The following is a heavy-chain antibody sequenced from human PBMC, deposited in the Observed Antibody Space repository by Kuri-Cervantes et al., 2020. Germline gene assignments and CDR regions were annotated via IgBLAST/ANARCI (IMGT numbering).Heavy chain of an antibody. Sequence: LSLTCAASGFTFNNYAMHWVRQAPGKGLEWVSLISWDGGSTYYADSVKGRFTISRDNSKNSLYLQMNSLRTEDTALYYCAKDIRSVVVVGYGMDVWGQGTTVTVSS. CDR3: AKDIRSVVVVGYGMDV. D-gene: IGHD2-15*01. J-gene: IGHJ6*02. V-gene: IGHV3-43*02. CDR2: ISWDGGST. CDR1: GFTFNNYA.